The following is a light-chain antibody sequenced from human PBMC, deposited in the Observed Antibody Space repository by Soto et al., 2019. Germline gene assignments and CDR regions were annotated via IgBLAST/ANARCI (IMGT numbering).Light chain of an antibody. CDR3: QQYFSIPMFT. CDR2: WAS. CDR1: RSALFSASNKNN. Sequence: DFVLTQSPDSLDVSLGETATISCKTSRSALFSASNKNNIAWYQRRPGQPLKLLFYWASTRASGVSDRFSGSGSGTDFTLTISSLQPEDAAVYYCQQYFSIPMFTFAQGTKLQI. V-gene: IGKV4-1*01. J-gene: IGKJ2*01.